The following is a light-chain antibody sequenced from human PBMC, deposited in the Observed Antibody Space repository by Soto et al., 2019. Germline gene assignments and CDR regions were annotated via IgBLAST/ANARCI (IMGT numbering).Light chain of an antibody. V-gene: IGKV3-20*01. J-gene: IGKJ3*01. CDR2: GAS. CDR3: QQYFTSSFT. CDR1: QSVGSNF. Sequence: EVVLTQSPGTLSLSPGERATLSCRASQSVGSNFLAWYQQKPGQAPSLLIYGASTRAAGIPDRFSGSGSGTDFTLTISSLEPEDFAVYYCQQYFTSSFTFGPGTKVDI.